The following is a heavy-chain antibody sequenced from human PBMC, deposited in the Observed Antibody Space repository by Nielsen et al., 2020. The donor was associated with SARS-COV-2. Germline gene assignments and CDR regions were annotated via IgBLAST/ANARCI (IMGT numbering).Heavy chain of an antibody. J-gene: IGHJ5*02. CDR3: ARDECGGDCYSNWFDP. CDR1: GGSISSYY. V-gene: IGHV4-59*01. D-gene: IGHD2-21*02. CDR2: IYYSGST. Sequence: SETLSLTCTVSGGSISSYYWSWIRQPPGKGLEWIGCIYYSGSTNYNPSLKSRVTISVDTSKNQFSLKLSSVTAADTAVYYCARDECGGDCYSNWFDPWGQGTLVTVSS.